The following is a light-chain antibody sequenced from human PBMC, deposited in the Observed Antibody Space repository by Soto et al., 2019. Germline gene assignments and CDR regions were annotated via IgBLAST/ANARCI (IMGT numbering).Light chain of an antibody. Sequence: QSALTQPASVSGFPGQSITISCTGTSSDVGGYNYVSWYQQHPDKAPKLILYEVSNRPSGVSNRFSGSKSGNTASLTISGLQTEDGADYYCSSYTDNSTLVFGTGTKVTVL. V-gene: IGLV2-14*01. J-gene: IGLJ1*01. CDR3: SSYTDNSTLV. CDR2: EVS. CDR1: SSDVGGYNY.